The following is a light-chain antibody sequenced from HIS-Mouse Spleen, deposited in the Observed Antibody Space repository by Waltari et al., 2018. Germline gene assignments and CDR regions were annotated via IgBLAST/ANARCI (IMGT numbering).Light chain of an antibody. CDR1: SSDVGSYNL. CDR3: CSYAGSSTLV. Sequence: QSALTQPASVSGSPGQSITISCTGTSSDVGSYNLVSWYQQHPGKAPKLMIYEGSKRPSGVANCFPGSKSGNTASLTISGLQAEDEADYYCCSYAGSSTLVFGGGTKLTVL. J-gene: IGLJ3*02. V-gene: IGLV2-23*01. CDR2: EGS.